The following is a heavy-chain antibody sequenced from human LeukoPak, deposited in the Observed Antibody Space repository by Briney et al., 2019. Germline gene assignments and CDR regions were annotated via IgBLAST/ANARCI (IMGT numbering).Heavy chain of an antibody. V-gene: IGHV5-51*01. J-gene: IGHJ5*02. Sequence: GESLKISCKSSGYDFTGYWLGWLRQMPGKAPEWMGIILAAGGYSNIYYSPSFQVQVTLSVDKSIRTAYLQWSRLKASDTAMYYCARYNSPTLSGYRFDPWGQGTLVTVSS. CDR1: GYDFTGYW. CDR3: ARYNSPTLSGYRFDP. D-gene: IGHD2-2*03. CDR2: ILAAGGYSNI.